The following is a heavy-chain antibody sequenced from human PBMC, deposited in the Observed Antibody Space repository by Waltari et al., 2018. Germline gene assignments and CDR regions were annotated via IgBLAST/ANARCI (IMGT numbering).Heavy chain of an antibody. CDR2: ISGSGGTT. Sequence: EVRLVESGGGLVQPGWSLALSCEASGFTFSNSGRSWVRQAPGKGLECVSTISGSGGTTFYADSVKGRFTMSKDNSKNTLFLQMNSLRFDDTAEYYCAKSTGSYYEVFDYWGRGTLVTVSS. CDR3: AKSTGSYYEVFDY. D-gene: IGHD1-26*01. V-gene: IGHV3-23*04. CDR1: GFTFSNSG. J-gene: IGHJ4*02.